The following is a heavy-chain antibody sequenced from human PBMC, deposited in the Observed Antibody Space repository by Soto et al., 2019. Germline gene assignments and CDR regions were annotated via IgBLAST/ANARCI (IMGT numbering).Heavy chain of an antibody. V-gene: IGHV3-9*01. CDR1: GFIFDDYA. J-gene: IGHJ3*02. CDR3: AKDSGDDAALTGFSM. D-gene: IGHD2-21*02. CDR2: INWNSGSI. Sequence: GGSLRLSCAVSGFIFDDYAMHWVRQAPGKGLEWVSGINWNSGSIGYADSVKGRFTISRDNAKKSLYLQMNSLRAEDTALYYCAKDSGDDAALTGFSMWG.